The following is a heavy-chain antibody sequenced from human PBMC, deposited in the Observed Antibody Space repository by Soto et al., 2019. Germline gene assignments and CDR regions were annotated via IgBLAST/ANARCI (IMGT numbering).Heavy chain of an antibody. CDR3: ARDMGYSYGYYYYGMDV. Sequence: ASVKVSCKASGYTFTSYDINWVRQATGQGLEWMGWMNPNSGNTGYAQKFQGRVTMTRNTSISTAYMGLSSLRSEDTAVYYCARDMGYSYGYYYYGMDVWGQGTTVTVSS. V-gene: IGHV1-8*01. CDR2: MNPNSGNT. CDR1: GYTFTSYD. J-gene: IGHJ6*02. D-gene: IGHD5-18*01.